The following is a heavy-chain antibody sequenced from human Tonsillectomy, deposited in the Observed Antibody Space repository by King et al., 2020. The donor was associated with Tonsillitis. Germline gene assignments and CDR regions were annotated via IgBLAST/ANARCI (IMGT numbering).Heavy chain of an antibody. V-gene: IGHV4-59*01. CDR3: ARARGAEFDY. CDR2: LYYTGIT. D-gene: IGHD2-21*01. J-gene: IGHJ4*02. Sequence: VQLQESGPGLVKPSETLSLTCTVSGGSITSYYWSWIRQPPGKGLEWIGYLYYTGITNYNPSLKSRVTISVDTSKNQFSLKLTSVTAADTAVYYCARARGAEFDYWGQGTLVTVSS. CDR1: GGSITSYY.